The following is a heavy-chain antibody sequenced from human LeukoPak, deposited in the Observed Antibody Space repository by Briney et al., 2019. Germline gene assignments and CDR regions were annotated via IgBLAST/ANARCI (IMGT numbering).Heavy chain of an antibody. CDR3: ANGPTQAPGRPIVVVTSPVDY. CDR2: ISSSSSCI. D-gene: IGHD2-21*02. CDR1: GFTFSSYS. Sequence: PGGSLRLSCAASGFTFSSYSMNWVRQAPGKGLEWVSAISSSSSCIYYEDSVKGRFTTSRDNTTNKLYLQMNSPRADDTTVFYFANGPTQAPGRPIVVVTSPVDYWGQGTLVTVSS. J-gene: IGHJ4*02. V-gene: IGHV3-21*01.